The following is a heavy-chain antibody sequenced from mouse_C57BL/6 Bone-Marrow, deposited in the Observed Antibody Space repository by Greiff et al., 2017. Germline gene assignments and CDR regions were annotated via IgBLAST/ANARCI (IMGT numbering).Heavy chain of an antibody. D-gene: IGHD1-1*01. Sequence: VQLQQSGAELAKPGASVKLSCKASGYTFTSYWMHWVKQRPGQGLEWIGYINPSSGYPKYNQKFKDKATLTAAKSSSTAYMQLSSLTYEDSAVYYCAYGFFDYWGQGTTLTVSS. CDR2: INPSSGYP. CDR1: GYTFTSYW. J-gene: IGHJ2*01. V-gene: IGHV1-7*01. CDR3: AYGFFDY.